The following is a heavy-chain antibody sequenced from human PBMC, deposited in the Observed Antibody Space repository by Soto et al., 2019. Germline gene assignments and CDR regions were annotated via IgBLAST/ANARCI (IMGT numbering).Heavy chain of an antibody. D-gene: IGHD3-22*01. CDR2: INSANGNT. Sequence: GASVKVSFTASGYTFTSYAMHWVRQAPGQRLEWMGWINSANGNTQYSQKFRGRLTITRDASASTGTMDLSSLRSEDTAVYYCARDQLYYNDISGRPLNAFDVWGQGTMVTVSS. J-gene: IGHJ3*01. V-gene: IGHV1-3*01. CDR3: ARDQLYYNDISGRPLNAFDV. CDR1: GYTFTSYA.